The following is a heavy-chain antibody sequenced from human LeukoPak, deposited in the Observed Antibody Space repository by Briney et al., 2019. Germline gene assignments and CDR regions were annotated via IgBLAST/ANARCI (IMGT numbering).Heavy chain of an antibody. J-gene: IGHJ4*02. CDR1: GFTFSSYG. D-gene: IGHD3-22*01. CDR2: IWYDGSNK. CDR3: ARDLDYDGFDY. Sequence: PGGSLRLSCAASGFTFSSYGMHWVRQAPGKGLEWVAVIWYDGSNKYYADSVKGRFTISRDNSKNTLYLQMNSPRAEDTAVYYCARDLDYDGFDYWGQGTLVTVSS. V-gene: IGHV3-33*01.